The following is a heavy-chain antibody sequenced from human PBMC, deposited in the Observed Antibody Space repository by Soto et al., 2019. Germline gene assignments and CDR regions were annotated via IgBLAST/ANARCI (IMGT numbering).Heavy chain of an antibody. D-gene: IGHD4-17*01. V-gene: IGHV4-34*01. CDR2: INHSGST. Sequence: PSETLSLTCAVYGGSFSGYYWSWIRQPPGKGLEWIGEINHSGSTNYNPSLKSRVTISVDTSKNQFSLKLSSVTAADTAVYYCARATCGDYVVDYWGQGTLVTVSS. CDR3: ARATCGDYVVDY. J-gene: IGHJ4*02. CDR1: GGSFSGYY.